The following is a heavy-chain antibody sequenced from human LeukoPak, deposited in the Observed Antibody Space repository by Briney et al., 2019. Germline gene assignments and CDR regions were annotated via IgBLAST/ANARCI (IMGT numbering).Heavy chain of an antibody. Sequence: ASVKVSCKASEYTFTNYDINWVRQATGQGLEWMGWINPNSGNTGYTQKFQGRVTMTRNTSLSTAYMELTGLKSEDTAVYYCARSLGTYWGKDFLNWFDPWGQGTLVTVSS. CDR1: EYTFTNYD. CDR3: ARSLGTYWGKDFLNWFDP. J-gene: IGHJ5*02. D-gene: IGHD3-16*01. V-gene: IGHV1-8*01. CDR2: INPNSGNT.